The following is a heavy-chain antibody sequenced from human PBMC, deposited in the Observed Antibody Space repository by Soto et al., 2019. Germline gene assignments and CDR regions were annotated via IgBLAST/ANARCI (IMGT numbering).Heavy chain of an antibody. Sequence: SDTLSLTCTVSDGSTSSGCYYWSWIRQHPGKGLECIGYIYYSGSTYYNPSLKSRVTISVDTSKIQFSLKLSSVTAADTAVYYCARDKFSMVRGVDYYYYGMDVWGQGTTVT. J-gene: IGHJ6*02. CDR1: DGSTSSGCYY. CDR2: IYYSGST. CDR3: ARDKFSMVRGVDYYYYGMDV. D-gene: IGHD3-10*01. V-gene: IGHV4-31*03.